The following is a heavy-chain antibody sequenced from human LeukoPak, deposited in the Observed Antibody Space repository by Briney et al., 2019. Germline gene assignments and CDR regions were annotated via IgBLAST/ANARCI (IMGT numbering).Heavy chain of an antibody. D-gene: IGHD2-21*02. CDR2: FDPEDGET. CDR3: ATAVCGGDCYHFDY. V-gene: IGHV1-24*01. Sequence: GASVKVSCKVSGYTLTELSMHWVRQAPGKGLEWMGGFDPEDGETIYAQKFQGRVTMTEDTSTDTAYMELSSLRSEDTAVYYCATAVCGGDCYHFDYWGQGTLVTVSS. J-gene: IGHJ4*02. CDR1: GYTLTELS.